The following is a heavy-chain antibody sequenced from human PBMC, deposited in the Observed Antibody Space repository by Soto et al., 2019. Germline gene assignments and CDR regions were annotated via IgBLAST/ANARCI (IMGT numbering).Heavy chain of an antibody. CDR3: ARDPADLWEPDQYFEY. CDR2: ISSGSTYI. Sequence: EVHLMESGGGLVKPWGSLKLSCAASGFSFDKYSMNWVRQAPGGGLEWVSSISSGSTYINYADSVRGRFTVSRDNARNLLYLQMNSLRAEDTGVYYCARDPADLWEPDQYFEYWGQGTLVTVSS. J-gene: IGHJ1*01. V-gene: IGHV3-21*01. CDR1: GFSFDKYS. D-gene: IGHD1-26*01.